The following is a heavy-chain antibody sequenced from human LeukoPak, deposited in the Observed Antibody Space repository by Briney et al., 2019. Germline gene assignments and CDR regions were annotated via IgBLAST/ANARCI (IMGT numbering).Heavy chain of an antibody. Sequence: SVEVSCKGSGGTFSSYSISWVRQAPGQGLEWMGGIIPAFGTAHYAQKFQGRVTFTTDESTTTSYMELRSLRSEDTAVYYCASEGNYDSSGYSRYNYYYMDVWGKGTAVTVSS. CDR2: IIPAFGTA. CDR1: GGTFSSYS. D-gene: IGHD3-22*01. V-gene: IGHV1-69*05. CDR3: ASEGNYDSSGYSRYNYYYMDV. J-gene: IGHJ6*03.